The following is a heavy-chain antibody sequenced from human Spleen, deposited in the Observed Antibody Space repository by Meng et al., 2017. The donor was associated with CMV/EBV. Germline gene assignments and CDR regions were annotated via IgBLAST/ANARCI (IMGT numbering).Heavy chain of an antibody. D-gene: IGHD2-8*01. CDR1: GYTFTSYD. Sequence: ASMKVSCKASGYTFTSYDINWVRQATGQGLEWMGWMNPNSGNTGYAQKFQGRVTMTRNTSISTAYMELSSLRSEDTAVYYCARGYCTNGVCPYYYYGMDVWGQGTTVTVSS. J-gene: IGHJ6*02. CDR2: MNPNSGNT. V-gene: IGHV1-8*01. CDR3: ARGYCTNGVCPYYYYGMDV.